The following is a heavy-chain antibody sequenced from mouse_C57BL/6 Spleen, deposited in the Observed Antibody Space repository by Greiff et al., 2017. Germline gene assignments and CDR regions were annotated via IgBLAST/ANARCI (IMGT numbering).Heavy chain of an antibody. Sequence: QVQLQQPGTELVKPGASVKLSCKASGYTFTSYCMRWVKQRPGQGLEWIGNINPSNGGTNSNEQFKSKATLTAAQSSSTAYMQLSRLTSEDSAVEYCARGRGYDVEDYLDYWGQGTTLTVSS. V-gene: IGHV1-53*01. CDR3: ARGRGYDVEDYLDY. CDR2: INPSNGGT. J-gene: IGHJ2*01. CDR1: GYTFTSYC. D-gene: IGHD2-2*01.